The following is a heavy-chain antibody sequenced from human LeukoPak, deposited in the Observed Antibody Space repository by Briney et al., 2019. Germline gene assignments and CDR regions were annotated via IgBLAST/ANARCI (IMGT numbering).Heavy chain of an antibody. CDR3: ARGTTYYYYGMDV. Sequence: PGGSLRLSCAASGFTFSSYWMHWVRQAPGKGLEWVSVIYSGGSTYYADSVKGRFTISRDNSKNTLYLQMNSLRAEDTAVYYCARGTTYYYYGMDVWGQGTTVTVSS. J-gene: IGHJ6*02. V-gene: IGHV3-53*01. CDR1: GFTFSSYW. CDR2: IYSGGST. D-gene: IGHD1-1*01.